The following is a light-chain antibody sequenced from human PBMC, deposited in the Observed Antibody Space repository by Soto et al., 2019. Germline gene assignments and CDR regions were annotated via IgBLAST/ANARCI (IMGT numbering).Light chain of an antibody. J-gene: IGLJ1*01. Sequence: QSALTQPPSVSGAPGQRVTISCTGSSSNIGAHYDVHWYQQLPGTAPKLLMIYEVSNRPSGVSNRFSGSKSGNTASLTISGLQAEDEGDYYCSSYISSSTPYVFGTGTKVTV. CDR3: SSYISSSTPYV. CDR2: EVS. CDR1: SSNIGAHYD. V-gene: IGLV1-40*01.